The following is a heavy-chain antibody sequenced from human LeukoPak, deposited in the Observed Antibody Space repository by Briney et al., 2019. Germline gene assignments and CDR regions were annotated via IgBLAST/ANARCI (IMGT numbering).Heavy chain of an antibody. J-gene: IGHJ3*02. Sequence: QSGGSLRLSCAASGFTFSSYGMHWVRQAPGKGLEWVAVISYDGSNKYYADSVKGRFTISRDNSKNTLYLQMNSLRAEDTAVYYCAKDHGAGYSLDAFDIWGQGTMVTVSS. V-gene: IGHV3-30*18. D-gene: IGHD5-18*01. CDR2: ISYDGSNK. CDR1: GFTFSSYG. CDR3: AKDHGAGYSLDAFDI.